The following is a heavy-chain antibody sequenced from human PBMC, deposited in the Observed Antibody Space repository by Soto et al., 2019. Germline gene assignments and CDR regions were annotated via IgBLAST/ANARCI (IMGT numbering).Heavy chain of an antibody. CDR1: GGSISSGGYS. J-gene: IGHJ5*02. Sequence: QLQLQESGSGLVKPSQTLSLTCTVSGGSISSGGYSWSWIRQPPGEGLEWIGYIYHSGSTYYNPSLKSRVTISVDRSKHQCSQKLSSVTAADTAVYYCAGSIYPRSWYSIVDPWGQGALVTVSA. CDR2: IYHSGST. D-gene: IGHD6-13*01. CDR3: AGSIYPRSWYSIVDP. V-gene: IGHV4-30-2*01.